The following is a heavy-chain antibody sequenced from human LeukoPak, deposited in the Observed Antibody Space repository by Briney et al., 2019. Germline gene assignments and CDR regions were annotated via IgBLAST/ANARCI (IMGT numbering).Heavy chain of an antibody. CDR1: GYTFTSYD. D-gene: IGHD3-9*01. CDR3: ARDHKYYDILTGYLLRYFDY. CDR2: MNPNSGNT. J-gene: IGHJ4*02. V-gene: IGHV1-8*03. Sequence: GASVKVSCKASGYTFTSYDINWVRQATGQGLEWMGWMNPNSGNTGYAQKFQGRVTITRNTSISTAYMELSSLRSEDTAVYYCARDHKYYDILTGYLLRYFDYWGQGTLVTVSS.